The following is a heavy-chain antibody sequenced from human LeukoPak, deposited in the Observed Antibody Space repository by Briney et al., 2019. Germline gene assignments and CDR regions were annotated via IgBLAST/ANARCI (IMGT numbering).Heavy chain of an antibody. J-gene: IGHJ4*02. CDR1: GFTFSSYW. Sequence: PGGSLRLSCAASGFTFSSYWMSWVRQAPGKGLECVATIKPDGSEKYYVDSVKGRFTISRDNPKNSLYLQMSSLRAEDTAVYYCARINYYDGSGFYRDYWGQGTLVTVSS. D-gene: IGHD3-22*01. CDR3: ARINYYDGSGFYRDY. CDR2: IKPDGSEK. V-gene: IGHV3-7*05.